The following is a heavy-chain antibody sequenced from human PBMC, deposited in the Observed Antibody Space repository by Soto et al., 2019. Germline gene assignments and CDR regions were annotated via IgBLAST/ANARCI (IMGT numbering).Heavy chain of an antibody. CDR1: GGSISSVGYY. J-gene: IGHJ6*02. Sequence: QVQLQESGPGLVKPSQTLSLTCTVSGGSISSVGYYWSWIRQHPGKGLEWIGYIYYSGSTYYNPSLKSRGTISVDTSKNQFSVKLSSVTAADTAVYYCARDRTKGIMDVWGQGTTVTVSS. CDR2: IYYSGST. CDR3: ARDRTKGIMDV. V-gene: IGHV4-31*03.